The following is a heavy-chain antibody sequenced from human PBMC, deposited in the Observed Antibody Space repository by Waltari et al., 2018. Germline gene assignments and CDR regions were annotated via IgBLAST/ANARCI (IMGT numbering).Heavy chain of an antibody. V-gene: IGHV4-34*01. CDR3: ARVTPTYSSCWPFDY. Sequence: QVQLQQWGAGLLKPSETLSLTCAVYGGSFSGYYWSWIRQPPGKGLEWIGEINHSGSTNYNPSLKGRVTISVDTSKNQFSLKLSSVTAADTAVYYCARVTPTYSSCWPFDYWGQGTLVTVSS. CDR2: INHSGST. D-gene: IGHD6-19*01. CDR1: GGSFSGYY. J-gene: IGHJ4*02.